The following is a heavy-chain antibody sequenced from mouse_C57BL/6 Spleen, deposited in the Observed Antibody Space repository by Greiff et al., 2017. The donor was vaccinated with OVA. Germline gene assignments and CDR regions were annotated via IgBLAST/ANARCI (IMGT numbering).Heavy chain of an antibody. CDR2: ISYDGSN. CDR3: ARADYDEDYYAMDY. CDR1: GYSIPSGYY. V-gene: IGHV3-6*01. D-gene: IGHD2-4*01. J-gene: IGHJ4*01. Sequence: EVQLQESGPGLVKPSQSLSLTCSVTGYSIPSGYYWNWIRQFPGNKLEWMGYISYDGSNNYNPSLKNRISITRDTSKNQFFLKLNSVTTEDTATYYCARADYDEDYYAMDYWGQGTSVTVSS.